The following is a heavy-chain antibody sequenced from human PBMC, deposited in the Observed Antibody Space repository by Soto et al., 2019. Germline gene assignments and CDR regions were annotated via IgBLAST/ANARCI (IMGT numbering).Heavy chain of an antibody. V-gene: IGHV3-23*01. CDR1: GFTFSSYA. CDR3: ASHGRYYYGSGLNY. D-gene: IGHD3-10*01. Sequence: GGSLRLSCAASGFTFSSYAMSWVRQAPGKGLEWVSAISGSGGSTYYADSVKGRFTISRDSSKNTLYLQMNSLRAEDTAVYYCASHGRYYYGSGLNYWGQGTLVTVSS. CDR2: ISGSGGST. J-gene: IGHJ4*02.